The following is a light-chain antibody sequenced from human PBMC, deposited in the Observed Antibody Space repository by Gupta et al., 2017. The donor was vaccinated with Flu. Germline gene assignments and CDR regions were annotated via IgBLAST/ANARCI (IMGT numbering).Light chain of an antibody. CDR1: QSILYSSNNKNY. CDR3: QQYDTTPFT. CDR2: WAS. J-gene: IGKJ3*01. V-gene: IGKV4-1*01. Sequence: DIVMTQSPDFLAVSLGERATINCKSSQSILYSSNNKNYLAWYQRKPGQPPKLLVYWASTRESGVPDRFSGSGSGTNFTLTINSLQAEDVAVYYCQQYDTTPFTFGPGTKVDVK.